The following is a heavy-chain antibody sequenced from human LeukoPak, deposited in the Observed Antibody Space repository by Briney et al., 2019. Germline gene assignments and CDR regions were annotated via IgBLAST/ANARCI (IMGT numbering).Heavy chain of an antibody. D-gene: IGHD6-13*01. J-gene: IGHJ6*02. CDR1: GYTFTTYG. Sequence: ASVKVSCKASGYTFTTYGISWVRQAPGQGLEWMGWISAYNGNTNYAQKLQGRVTMTTDTSTSTAYMELSSLRSEDTAVYYCARDRAIYSSSWYGGATYGMDVWGQGTTVTVSS. CDR2: ISAYNGNT. V-gene: IGHV1-18*04. CDR3: ARDRAIYSSSWYGGATYGMDV.